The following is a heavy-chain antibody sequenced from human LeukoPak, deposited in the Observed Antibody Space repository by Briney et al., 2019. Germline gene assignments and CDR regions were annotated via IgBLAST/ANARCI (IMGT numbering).Heavy chain of an antibody. CDR2: IKQDGSEK. D-gene: IGHD3-22*01. CDR3: AREPDSSGYYFDY. V-gene: IGHV3-7*01. CDR1: GFTFSNYW. Sequence: PGGSLRLSCAASGFTFSNYWMNWVRQAPGEGLEWVANIKQDGSEKYYVDSVKGRFTISRDNAKNSLYLQMNSLRAEDTAVYYCAREPDSSGYYFDYWGQGTLVTVSS. J-gene: IGHJ4*02.